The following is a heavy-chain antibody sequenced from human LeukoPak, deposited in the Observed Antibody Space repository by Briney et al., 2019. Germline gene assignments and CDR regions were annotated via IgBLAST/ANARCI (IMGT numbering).Heavy chain of an antibody. D-gene: IGHD5-12*01. CDR2: IWYDGSNK. J-gene: IGHJ6*04. Sequence: GGSLRLSCAASGFTLSSYGMHWVRQAPGKGLEWVAVIWYDGSNKYYADSVKGRFTISRDNSKNTLYLQMNSLRAEDTAVYYCAREVIVATGGYYGMDVWGKGTTVTVSS. V-gene: IGHV3-33*01. CDR3: AREVIVATGGYYGMDV. CDR1: GFTLSSYG.